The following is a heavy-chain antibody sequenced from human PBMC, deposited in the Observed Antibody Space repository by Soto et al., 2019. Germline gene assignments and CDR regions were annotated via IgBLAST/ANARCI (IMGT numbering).Heavy chain of an antibody. Sequence: QVQLVQSGAEVKKPGAAVEVSCMAPGFAFTAYYMHWVRQAPGQGLEWMGWINPNSGGTKSAPKFQGRVTMTRDTSITTAYMELSRLRSDDTAVYYCARAGEVFCSGGSCYSAYGLDVWGQGTTVTVSS. V-gene: IGHV1-2*02. CDR2: INPNSGGT. D-gene: IGHD2-15*01. CDR3: ARAGEVFCSGGSCYSAYGLDV. CDR1: GFAFTAYY. J-gene: IGHJ6*02.